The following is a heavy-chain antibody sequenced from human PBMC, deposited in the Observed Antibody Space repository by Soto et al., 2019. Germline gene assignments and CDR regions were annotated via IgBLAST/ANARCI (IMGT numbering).Heavy chain of an antibody. CDR3: AGQLKRVAGTGGQFDY. Sequence: QLQLQESGPGLVKPSETLSLTCTVSGDSISNSNYYWNWIRQPPGKGLEWIGSIYYRGSTSYNPSLRSRVPISVDTSKNQFSLKQSSGTDADTAVYYCAGQLKRVAGTGGQFDYWCRGNLVTVSS. CDR2: IYYRGST. D-gene: IGHD6-19*01. J-gene: IGHJ4*02. CDR1: GDSISNSNYY. V-gene: IGHV4-39*01.